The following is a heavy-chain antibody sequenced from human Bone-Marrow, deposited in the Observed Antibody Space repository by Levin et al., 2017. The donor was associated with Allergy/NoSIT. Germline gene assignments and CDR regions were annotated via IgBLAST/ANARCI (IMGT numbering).Heavy chain of an antibody. CDR2: IYPNSGAT. Sequence: GESLKISCQASGYTFTGYYIHWMRQAPGQGLEWMGRIYPNSGATKYVERFQGRVTMTRDTSISTAYMEVTRLTSDDTAGFYWARGGMRRSGWSNLDYWGKGTLITVSS. V-gene: IGHV1-2*06. J-gene: IGHJ4*02. CDR3: ARGGMRRSGWSNLDY. CDR1: GYTFTGYY. D-gene: IGHD6-13*01.